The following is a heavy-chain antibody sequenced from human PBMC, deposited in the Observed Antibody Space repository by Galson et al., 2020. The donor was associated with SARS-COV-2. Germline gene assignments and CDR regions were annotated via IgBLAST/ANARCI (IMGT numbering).Heavy chain of an antibody. CDR2: IYYSGST. CDR3: ARVAGLAIFGVVIRDYYYMDV. CDR1: GGSISSYY. D-gene: IGHD3-3*01. J-gene: IGHJ6*03. V-gene: IGHV4-59*01. Sequence: SETLSLTCTVSGGSISSYYWSWIRQPPGKGPEWIGYIYYSGSTNYNPSLKSQVTISVDTSKNQFSLKLSSVTAADSAVYYCARVAGLAIFGVVIRDYYYMDVWGKGTTVTVSS.